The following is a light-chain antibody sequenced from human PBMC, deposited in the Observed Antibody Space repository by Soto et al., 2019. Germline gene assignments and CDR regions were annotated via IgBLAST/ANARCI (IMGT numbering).Light chain of an antibody. CDR2: RTS. V-gene: IGKV3-15*01. Sequence: EIVMTQSPATLSVSPGERATLSCRASQSISSNLAWYQQKPGQAPRLLMFRTSSRATGFPARFSGSGSGTEFNLTISSLQSEDFGVYYCQQYTDLPRTFGQGTKVEIK. CDR3: QQYTDLPRT. CDR1: QSISSN. J-gene: IGKJ1*01.